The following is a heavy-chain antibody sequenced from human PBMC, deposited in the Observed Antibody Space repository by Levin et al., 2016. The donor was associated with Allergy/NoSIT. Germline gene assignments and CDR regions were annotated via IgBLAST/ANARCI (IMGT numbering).Heavy chain of an antibody. V-gene: IGHV3-30*18. D-gene: IGHD6-19*01. Sequence: GGSLRLSCAASGFSFSDYRHALGPPGSRQGARSGWHLYHMMEVINTMETSVKGRFTISRDNSGNTLYVQMNSLRAEDTAIYYCAKDRCSSGCYFDYWGRGNPWSPSPQ. CDR3: AKDRCSSGCYFDY. CDR1: GFSFSDYR. CDR2: YHMMEVI. J-gene: IGHJ4*03.